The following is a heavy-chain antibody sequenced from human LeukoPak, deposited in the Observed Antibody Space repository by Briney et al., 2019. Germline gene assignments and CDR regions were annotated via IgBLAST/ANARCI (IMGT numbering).Heavy chain of an antibody. CDR1: GFTFSNYV. J-gene: IGHJ4*02. V-gene: IGHV3-30*18. CDR3: AKAARGYYDSSGPSYYFDY. D-gene: IGHD3-22*01. CDR2: ISYDGSNK. Sequence: GGSLRLSCAASGFTFSNYVMHWVRQAPGKGLEWVAVISYDGSNKYYADSVKGRFTISRDNSKNTLYLQMNSLRAEDTAVYYCAKAARGYYDSSGPSYYFDYWGQGTLVTVSS.